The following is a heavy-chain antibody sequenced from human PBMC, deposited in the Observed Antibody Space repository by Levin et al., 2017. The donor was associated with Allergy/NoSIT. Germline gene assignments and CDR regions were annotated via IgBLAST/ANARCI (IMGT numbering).Heavy chain of an antibody. CDR1: GYTFTGYY. CDR2: INPNSGGT. J-gene: IGHJ5*02. CDR3: ARDKVVPAAKSPNWFDP. V-gene: IGHV1-2*06. D-gene: IGHD2-2*01. Sequence: ASVKVSCKASGYTFTGYYMHWVRQAPGQGLEWMGRINPNSGGTNYAQKFQGRVTMTRDTSISTAYMELSRLRSDDTAVYYCARDKVVPAAKSPNWFDPWGQGTLVTVSS.